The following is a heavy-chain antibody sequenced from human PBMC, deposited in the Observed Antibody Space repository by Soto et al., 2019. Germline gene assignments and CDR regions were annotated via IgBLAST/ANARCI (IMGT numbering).Heavy chain of an antibody. D-gene: IGHD2-2*01. Sequence: QVQLVQSGAEVKKPGSSVKVSCKGSGDTFNRYTVTWVRQAPGQGLEWMGRIIPMFGIASSAQNFQGRVTISADKSTNSAYMELSCLRAEATAVYYCARASGRSDVIPAAISARDVWVQGTSVNFSS. CDR2: IIPMFGIA. CDR1: GDTFNRYT. V-gene: IGHV1-69*02. J-gene: IGHJ6*01. CDR3: ARASGRSDVIPAAISARDV.